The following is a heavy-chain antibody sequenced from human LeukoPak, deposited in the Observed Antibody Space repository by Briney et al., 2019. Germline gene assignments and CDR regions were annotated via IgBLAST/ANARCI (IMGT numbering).Heavy chain of an antibody. V-gene: IGHV1-2*04. J-gene: IGHJ3*02. D-gene: IGHD5-24*01. CDR1: GYTFTGYY. CDR3: ARDRIVRWLQPDAFDI. Sequence: ASVKVSCKASGYTFTGYYMHWVRQAPGQGLEWMGWINPNSGGTNYAQKFQGWVTMTRDTSISTAYMELSRLRSDDTAVYYCARDRIVRWLQPDAFDIWGQGTMVTVSS. CDR2: INPNSGGT.